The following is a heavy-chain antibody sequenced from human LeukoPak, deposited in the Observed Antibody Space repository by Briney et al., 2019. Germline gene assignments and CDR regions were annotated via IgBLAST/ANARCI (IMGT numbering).Heavy chain of an antibody. J-gene: IGHJ4*02. D-gene: IGHD6-13*01. CDR3: ARDLSSSAAGDY. CDR1: GFTFSSYG. V-gene: IGHV3-33*01. Sequence: PGRSLRLSCAASGFTFSSYGMHWVRQAPGKGLEWVAVIWYDGSNKYYADSVKGRFTISRDNSKNTLYLQMNSLRAEDTAVYYCARDLSSSAAGDYWGQETLVSVSS. CDR2: IWYDGSNK.